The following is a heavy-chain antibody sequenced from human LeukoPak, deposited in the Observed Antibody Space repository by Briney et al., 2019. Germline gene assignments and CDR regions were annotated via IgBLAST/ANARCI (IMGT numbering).Heavy chain of an antibody. Sequence: SETLSLTCTVSGGSISSYYWSWIRQPPGKGLAWIGYIYYSGSTNYNPSLKSRVTTSVDTSKNQFSLKLSSVTAADTAVYYCARGAGRYPYLFDYWGQGTLVTVSS. D-gene: IGHD1-26*01. V-gene: IGHV4-59*01. CDR1: GGSISSYY. CDR3: ARGAGRYPYLFDY. J-gene: IGHJ4*02. CDR2: IYYSGST.